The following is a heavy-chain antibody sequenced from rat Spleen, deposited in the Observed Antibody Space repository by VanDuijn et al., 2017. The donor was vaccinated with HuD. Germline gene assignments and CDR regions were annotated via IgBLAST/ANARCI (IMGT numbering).Heavy chain of an antibody. V-gene: IGHV5-25*01. D-gene: IGHD1-4*01. J-gene: IGHJ2*01. CDR3: ARRPTTDYFDY. CDR2: IDTGGSNT. CDR1: GFNFSSYY. Sequence: EVQLVESGGGLVQPGRSMRLSCAASGFNFSSYYMAWVRQAPTKGLEWVASIDTGGSNTYYRQSVKGRFTISRDNAKSTLYLRMDSLRSEDTATYYCARRPTTDYFDYWGQGVMVTVSS.